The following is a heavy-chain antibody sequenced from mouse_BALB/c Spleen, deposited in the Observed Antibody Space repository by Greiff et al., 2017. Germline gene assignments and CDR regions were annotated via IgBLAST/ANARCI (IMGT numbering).Heavy chain of an antibody. J-gene: IGHJ3*01. CDR3: ARRGDYDVKGAWFAY. D-gene: IGHD2-4*01. CDR1: GYTFTSYY. Sequence: VQLVESGPELVKPGASVRISCTASGYTFTSYYIHWVKQRPGQGLEWIGWIYPGNGNTKYNEKFKGKATLTADKSSSTAYMQLSTLTSEDSAVYFCARRGDYDVKGAWFAYWGQGTLVTVSA. V-gene: IGHV1S56*01. CDR2: IYPGNGNT.